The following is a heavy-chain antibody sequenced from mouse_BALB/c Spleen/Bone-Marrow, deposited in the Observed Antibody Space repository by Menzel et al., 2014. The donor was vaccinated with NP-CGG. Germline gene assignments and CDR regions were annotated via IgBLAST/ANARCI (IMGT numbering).Heavy chain of an antibody. CDR3: ARGTGTYFDV. CDR2: ITYDGSN. D-gene: IGHD4-1*01. V-gene: IGHV3-6*02. CDR1: GFSITSGYY. Sequence: EVHLVESGPGLVKPSQSLSLTRSVTGFSITSGYYWNWIRQFPGNKLEWMDYITYDGSNNYNPSLKNRLSITRDTSKNQFFLKLNSVTPEDPATYYCARGTGTYFDVWGAGTSVTVSS. J-gene: IGHJ1*01.